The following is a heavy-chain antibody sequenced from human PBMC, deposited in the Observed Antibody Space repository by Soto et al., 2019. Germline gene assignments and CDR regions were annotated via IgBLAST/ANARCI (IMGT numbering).Heavy chain of an antibody. D-gene: IGHD5-18*01. J-gene: IGHJ6*02. CDR2: IYPGDSDT. V-gene: IGHV5-51*01. CDR3: ARREYVDTAMVYYYYGMDV. Sequence: GQAEKISCKGSGGSYTSYWIGWVRQMPGKGLEWMGIIYPGDSDTRYSPSFQGQVTISADKSISTAYLQWSSLKASDTAMYYCARREYVDTAMVYYYYGMDVWGQGTTVTVSS. CDR1: GGSYTSYW.